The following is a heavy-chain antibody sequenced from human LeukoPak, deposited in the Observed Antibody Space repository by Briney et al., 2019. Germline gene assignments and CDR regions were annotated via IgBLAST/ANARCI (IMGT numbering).Heavy chain of an antibody. Sequence: GESLKIYCQGSGYSFTNYWIGWVRQVPGKGLEWMGIIYPGDSDTRYSPSFQGQVTISADKSISTAYLQWSSLKASDTAMYYCARLSGSYYSAFDIWGQGTMLTVSS. CDR2: IYPGDSDT. CDR1: GYSFTNYW. J-gene: IGHJ3*02. D-gene: IGHD1-26*01. CDR3: ARLSGSYYSAFDI. V-gene: IGHV5-51*01.